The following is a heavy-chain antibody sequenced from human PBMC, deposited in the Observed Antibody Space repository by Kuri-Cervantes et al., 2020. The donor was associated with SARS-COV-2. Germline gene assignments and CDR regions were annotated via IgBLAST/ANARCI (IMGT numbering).Heavy chain of an antibody. CDR1: GGTFSSYA. D-gene: IGHD5-18*01. CDR2: IIPILGIA. J-gene: IGHJ4*02. V-gene: IGHV1-69*04. Sequence: SVKVSCKASGGTFSSYAISWVRQAPGRGLEWMGRIIPILGIANYAQKFQGRVTITADKSTSTAYMELSSLRSDDTAVYYCAREIQLWKPIDYWGQGTLVTVS. CDR3: AREIQLWKPIDY.